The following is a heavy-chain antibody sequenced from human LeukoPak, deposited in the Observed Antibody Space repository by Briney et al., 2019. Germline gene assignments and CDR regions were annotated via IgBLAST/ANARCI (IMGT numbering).Heavy chain of an antibody. D-gene: IGHD2-21*02. V-gene: IGHV4-39*07. CDR3: ARDPWAHTYCGGDCYEGNWFDP. Sequence: PSETLSLTCTVSGGSISSSSYYWGWIRQPPGKGLEWIGSIYYSGSTYYNPSLKSRVTISVDTSKNQFSLKLSSVTAADTAVYYCARDPWAHTYCGGDCYEGNWFDPWGQGTLVTVSS. CDR2: IYYSGST. CDR1: GGSISSSSYY. J-gene: IGHJ5*02.